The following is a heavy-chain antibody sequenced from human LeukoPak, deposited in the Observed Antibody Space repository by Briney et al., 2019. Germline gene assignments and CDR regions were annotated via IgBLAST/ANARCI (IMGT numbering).Heavy chain of an antibody. CDR2: ISYDGGTK. D-gene: IGHD1-26*01. Sequence: GGSLRLSCAASGFTFSSYGMHWVRQAPGKGLEWLAVISYDGGTKYYADSVKGRLTISRDNSKNTLYLQMNSLRAEDTAVYYCATGSYGSSWFDPWGQGTLVTVSS. J-gene: IGHJ5*02. CDR1: GFTFSSYG. CDR3: ATGSYGSSWFDP. V-gene: IGHV3-30*03.